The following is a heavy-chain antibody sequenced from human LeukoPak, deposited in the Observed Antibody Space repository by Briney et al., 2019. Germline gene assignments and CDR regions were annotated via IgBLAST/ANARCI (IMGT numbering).Heavy chain of an antibody. CDR2: IYHSGST. CDR1: GGSISSGGYS. V-gene: IGHV4-30-2*01. D-gene: IGHD1-1*01. Sequence: PSQTLSLTCAVSGGSISSGGYSWSWIRQPPGKGLEWIGYIYHSGSTCYNPSLKSRVTISVDRSKNQFSLKLSSVTAADTAVYYCARATGINWFDPWGQGTLVTVSS. CDR3: ARATGINWFDP. J-gene: IGHJ5*02.